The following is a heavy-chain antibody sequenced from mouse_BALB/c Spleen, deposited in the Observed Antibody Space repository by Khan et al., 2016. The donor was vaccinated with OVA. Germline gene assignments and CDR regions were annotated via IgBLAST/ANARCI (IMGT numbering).Heavy chain of an antibody. D-gene: IGHD1-1*01. V-gene: IGHV1S29*02. J-gene: IGHJ3*01. Sequence: EVQLQESGPELVKPGASVRISCKASGYTFTDYNMDWVKQSHGKSLEWVGYIFPNSGGSVYNQKFKTKATLTVDSSSHTAYMELRGLTSEDSADYYCARSGYGSFAFWGQGTLVTVSA. CDR3: ARSGYGSFAF. CDR1: GYTFTDYN. CDR2: IFPNSGGS.